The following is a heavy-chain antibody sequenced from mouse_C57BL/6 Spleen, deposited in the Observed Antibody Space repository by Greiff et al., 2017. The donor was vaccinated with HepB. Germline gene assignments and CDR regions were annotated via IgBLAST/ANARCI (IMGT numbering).Heavy chain of an antibody. CDR2: IDPSDSET. V-gene: IGHV1-52*01. J-gene: IGHJ2*01. Sequence: VQLQQPGAELVRPGSSVKLSCKASGYTFTSYWMHWVKQRPIQGLEWIGNIDPSDSETHYNQKFKDKATLTVDKSSSTAYMQLSSLTSEDSAVYYCARSEDYGLDYWGQGTTLTVSS. D-gene: IGHD2-4*01. CDR1: GYTFTSYW. CDR3: ARSEDYGLDY.